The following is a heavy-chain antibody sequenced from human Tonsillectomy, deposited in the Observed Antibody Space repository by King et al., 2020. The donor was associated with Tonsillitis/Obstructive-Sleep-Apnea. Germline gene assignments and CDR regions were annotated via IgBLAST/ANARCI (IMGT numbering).Heavy chain of an antibody. CDR1: GGSFSGYY. CDR3: AMGEVGATTIYYYYALDV. CDR2: INHSGST. Sequence: VQLQQWGAGLLKPSETLSLTCAVYGGSFSGYYWSWIRQPPGKGLEWIGEINHSGSTNYSPSLKSRVTISIDTSKNQFSLELSSVTAADTAVYYCAMGEVGATTIYYYYALDVWGQGTTVTVSS. J-gene: IGHJ6*02. V-gene: IGHV4-34*01. D-gene: IGHD1-26*01.